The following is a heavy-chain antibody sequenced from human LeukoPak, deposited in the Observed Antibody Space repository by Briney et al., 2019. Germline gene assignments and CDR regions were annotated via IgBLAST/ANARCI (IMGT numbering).Heavy chain of an antibody. Sequence: PSETLSLTCAVNGGSFSGYYWSWIRQPPGKGLEWIGEINHSGSTKYYPSLKSRVTISVDTPKNQFSLKLSSVTAADTAVYYCARGRRAYYYDSRAYQRYFDLWGRGTLVTVSS. V-gene: IGHV4-34*01. D-gene: IGHD3-22*01. CDR3: ARGRRAYYYDSRAYQRYFDL. CDR2: INHSGST. CDR1: GGSFSGYY. J-gene: IGHJ2*01.